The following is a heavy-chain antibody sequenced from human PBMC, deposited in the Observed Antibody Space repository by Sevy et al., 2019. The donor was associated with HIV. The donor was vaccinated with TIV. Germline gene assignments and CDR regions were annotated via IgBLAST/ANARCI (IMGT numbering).Heavy chain of an antibody. V-gene: IGHV3-7*01. CDR2: IKQDGSQK. CDR1: GFTFSDYW. D-gene: IGHD1-26*01. CDR3: AGKVGDM. Sequence: GGSLRLSCAASGFTFSDYWMSWVRQAPGKGLEWVANIKQDGSQKYFVDSVKGRFTISRDNAKNSLYLQMDNLRAEDTAVYYCAGKVGDMWGHGTMVTVSS. J-gene: IGHJ3*01.